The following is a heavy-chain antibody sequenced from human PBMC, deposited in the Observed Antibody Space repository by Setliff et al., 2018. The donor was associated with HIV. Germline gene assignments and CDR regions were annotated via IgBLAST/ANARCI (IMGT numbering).Heavy chain of an antibody. D-gene: IGHD5-18*01. J-gene: IGHJ1*01. Sequence: SETLSLTCTVSGGSISDSRYYWGWIRQPPGKGLEWIGNIYYSGSTYYNPSLKSRVTISVDTSKNQFSLKLSSVTAADTAVYYCARGWGYSYALNWGQGTLVTVSS. V-gene: IGHV4-39*01. CDR2: IYYSGST. CDR1: GGSISDSRYY. CDR3: ARGWGYSYALN.